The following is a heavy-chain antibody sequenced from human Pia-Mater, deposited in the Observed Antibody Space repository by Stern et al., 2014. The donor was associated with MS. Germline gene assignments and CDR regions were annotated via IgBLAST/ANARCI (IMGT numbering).Heavy chain of an antibody. CDR1: GFTFSSYG. J-gene: IGHJ4*02. CDR3: ARDRHDLGYCSGGSCYLPDY. Sequence: VQLVESGGGVVQPGRSLRLPCAASGFTFSSYGMHWVRQAPGKGLEWVAVIWYDGSNKYYADSVKGRFTISRDNSKNTLYLQMNSLRAEDTAVYYCARDRHDLGYCSGGSCYLPDYWGQGTLVTVSS. D-gene: IGHD2-15*01. V-gene: IGHV3-33*01. CDR2: IWYDGSNK.